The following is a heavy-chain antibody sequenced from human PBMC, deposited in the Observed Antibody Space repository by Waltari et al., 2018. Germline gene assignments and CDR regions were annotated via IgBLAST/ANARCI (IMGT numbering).Heavy chain of an antibody. Sequence: EVQLVESGGGLVQPGGSLRLSCAASGFTFSSYWMSWVRQAPGKGLEGVANIKQDGSEKDYVDSVKGRFTISRDNAKNSLYLQMNSLRAEDTAVYYCARDPLAVAGPFDSWGQGTLVTISS. V-gene: IGHV3-7*04. J-gene: IGHJ4*02. CDR3: ARDPLAVAGPFDS. CDR1: GFTFSSYW. CDR2: IKQDGSEK. D-gene: IGHD6-19*01.